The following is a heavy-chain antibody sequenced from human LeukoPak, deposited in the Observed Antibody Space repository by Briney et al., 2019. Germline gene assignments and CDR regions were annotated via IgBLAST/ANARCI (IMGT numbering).Heavy chain of an antibody. V-gene: IGHV3-33*01. CDR3: ARFLVVPAAVYYYYYGMDV. CDR2: IWYDGSNK. J-gene: IGHJ6*02. Sequence: GRSLRLSCAASGFTFSSYGMLWVRQAPGKGLEWVAVIWYDGSNKYYADSVKGRFTISRDNSKNTLYLQMNSLRAEDTAVYYCARFLVVPAAVYYYYYGMDVWGQGTTVTVSS. CDR1: GFTFSSYG. D-gene: IGHD2-2*01.